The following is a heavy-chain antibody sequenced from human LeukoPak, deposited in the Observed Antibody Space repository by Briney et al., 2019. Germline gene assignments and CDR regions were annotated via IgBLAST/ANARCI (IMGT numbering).Heavy chain of an antibody. CDR3: ARHFAYNSSSYFDY. D-gene: IGHD6-6*01. V-gene: IGHV4-59*08. CDR1: DGSVSNYY. J-gene: IGHJ4*02. CDR2: VYYTGST. Sequence: SETLSLTCSVSDGSVSNYYWSWIRQPPGKGLEWIGYVYYTGSTNYNPSLKSRVTMFEDKSKNQFSLRLYSVTVADTAVYYCARHFAYNSSSYFDYWGQGSLVTVSS.